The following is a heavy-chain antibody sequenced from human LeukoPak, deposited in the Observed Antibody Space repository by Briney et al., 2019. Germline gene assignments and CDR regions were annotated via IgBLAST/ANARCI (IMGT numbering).Heavy chain of an antibody. CDR1: GFTVSSNY. J-gene: IGHJ4*02. V-gene: IGHV3-53*01. Sequence: GGSLRLSCAASGFTVSSNYMSWVRQAPGKGLEWVSVIYSGGSTYYADSVKGQFTISRDNSKNTLYLQMNSLRAEGTAVYYCAGGSSRDGYNYDFGYWGQGTLVTVSS. CDR2: IYSGGST. CDR3: AGGSSRDGYNYDFGY. D-gene: IGHD5-24*01.